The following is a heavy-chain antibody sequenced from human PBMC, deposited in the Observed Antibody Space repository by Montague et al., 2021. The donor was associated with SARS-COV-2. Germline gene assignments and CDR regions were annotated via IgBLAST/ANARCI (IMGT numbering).Heavy chain of an antibody. CDR2: IHHSGST. Sequence: SETLSLTCTVPGGSISSYYWSWIRQPPGKGLEWIGYIHHSGSTNYNPSLKSRVTISVDTSKNQFSLKLTSVTAADTAVYYCARQRCSSTSCYFHDPYLDYGGQGTLVTVSS. D-gene: IGHD2-2*01. CDR3: ARQRCSSTSCYFHDPYLDY. V-gene: IGHV4-59*08. CDR1: GGSISSYY. J-gene: IGHJ4*02.